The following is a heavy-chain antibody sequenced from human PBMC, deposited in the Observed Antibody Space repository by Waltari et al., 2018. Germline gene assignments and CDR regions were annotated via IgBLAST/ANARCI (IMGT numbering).Heavy chain of an antibody. J-gene: IGHJ6*02. CDR2: ISTDASDT. V-gene: IGHV3-74*03. D-gene: IGHD1-1*01. Sequence: EEQLVESGGGFVQPGDSLRLSCAASGFTFSSFWMNWFRQAPGKGPLWVSRISTDASDTTYADSVKGRFTISRDNARNTLYLQMNRLRAEDTAVYFCARVSRRTYRSPVPGRHYYYGMDVWGQGTTVTVSS. CDR1: GFTFSSFW. CDR3: ARVSRRTYRSPVPGRHYYYGMDV.